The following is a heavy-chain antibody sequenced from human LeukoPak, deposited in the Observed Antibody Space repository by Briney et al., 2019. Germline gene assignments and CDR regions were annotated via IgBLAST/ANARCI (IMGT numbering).Heavy chain of an antibody. V-gene: IGHV4-59*12. CDR2: IFYSGST. D-gene: IGHD3-22*01. Sequence: SETLSLTCTVSGGSISSYCWSWIRQPPGKGLEWIGYIFYSGSTKYNPSLKSRVTISVDRSKNQFSLKLSSVTAADTAVYYCARAYDSSGYDNNDAFDIWGQGTMVTVSS. J-gene: IGHJ3*02. CDR3: ARAYDSSGYDNNDAFDI. CDR1: GGSISSYC.